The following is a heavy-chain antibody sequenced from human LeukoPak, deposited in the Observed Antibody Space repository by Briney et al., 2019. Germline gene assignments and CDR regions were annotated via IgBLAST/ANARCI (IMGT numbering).Heavy chain of an antibody. CDR1: GFAFMDYD. J-gene: IGHJ1*01. D-gene: IGHD1-26*01. Sequence: PGGSLSLSFAAPGFAFMDYDLTWVPQAPGKGLEYVSAITSNGGSTYYANSVKGRFIISRDNSKNTLYLQLGSLRADDMAMYYCATASGSQYAEYFQHWGQGTLVTVSS. V-gene: IGHV3-64*01. CDR3: ATASGSQYAEYFQH. CDR2: ITSNGGST.